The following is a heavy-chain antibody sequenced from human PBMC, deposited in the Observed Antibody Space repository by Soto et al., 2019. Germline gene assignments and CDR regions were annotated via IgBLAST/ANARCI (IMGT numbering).Heavy chain of an antibody. D-gene: IGHD3-10*01. V-gene: IGHV3-33*01. CDR2: IWYDGSNT. CDR1: GFIFSSYG. CDR3: AREGTAGYGMDV. J-gene: IGHJ6*02. Sequence: QVQLVESGGGVVQPGRSLRLSCAASGFIFSSYGMHWVRQAPGKGLEGVAVIWYDGSNTYYADSVKGRFTVYRDNSKKTLYLQVNSLRAEDTAVYYCAREGTAGYGMDVWGQGTTATVSS.